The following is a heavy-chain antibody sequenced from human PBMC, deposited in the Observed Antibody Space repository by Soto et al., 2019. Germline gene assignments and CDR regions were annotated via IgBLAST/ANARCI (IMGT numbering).Heavy chain of an antibody. D-gene: IGHD6-13*01. V-gene: IGHV3-23*01. Sequence: EVQVLESGGGLVQPGESRRLSCTASGFPFSKFEMSWARQASGKRLEWVSFIGVSGGETHYADSVKGRFIISRDNSKNTLYLQMDSLRAEDTAVYYCAKAPRSQQLAYFDYWGQGTLVTVSS. CDR1: GFPFSKFE. CDR3: AKAPRSQQLAYFDY. J-gene: IGHJ4*02. CDR2: IGVSGGET.